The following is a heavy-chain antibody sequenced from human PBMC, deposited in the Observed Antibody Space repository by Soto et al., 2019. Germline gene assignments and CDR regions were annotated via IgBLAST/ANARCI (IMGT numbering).Heavy chain of an antibody. CDR2: IIPIFGTA. D-gene: IGHD3-10*01. V-gene: IGHV1-69*13. CDR1: GGTFSSYA. J-gene: IGHJ4*02. CDR3: ARDWGSYYGSGSYG. Sequence: SVKVSCKASGGTFSSYAISWVRQAPGQGLEWMGGIIPIFGTANYAQKFQGRVTITADESTSTAYMELSSLRSEDTAVYYCARDWGSYYGSGSYGWGQGTLVTVSS.